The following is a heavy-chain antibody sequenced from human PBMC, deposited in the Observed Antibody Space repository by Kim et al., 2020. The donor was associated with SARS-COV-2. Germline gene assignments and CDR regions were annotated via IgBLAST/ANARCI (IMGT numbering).Heavy chain of an antibody. CDR2: ISYDGSNK. V-gene: IGHV3-30*04. D-gene: IGHD3-22*01. Sequence: GGSLRLSCAASGFTFSSYAMHWVRQAPGKGLEWVAVISYDGSNKYYADSVKGRFTISRDNSKNTLYLQMNSLRAEDTAVYYCARDSNYYDSSGELGAFDIWGQGTMVTVSS. CDR3: ARDSNYYDSSGELGAFDI. J-gene: IGHJ3*02. CDR1: GFTFSSYA.